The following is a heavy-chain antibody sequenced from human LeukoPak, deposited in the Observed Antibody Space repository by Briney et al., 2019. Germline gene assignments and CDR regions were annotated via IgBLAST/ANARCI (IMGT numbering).Heavy chain of an antibody. V-gene: IGHV1-46*01. CDR3: ARGQYYYDSSGYYSLDY. CDR1: GYTFTNYH. CDR2: INPSGGST. D-gene: IGHD3-22*01. Sequence: ASVKVSCKASGYTFTNYHMHWVRQAPGQGLEWMGIINPSGGSTSYAQKFQGRVTMTRDTSTSTVYMELSSLRSEDTAVYYCARGQYYYDSSGYYSLDYWGQGTLVTVSS. J-gene: IGHJ4*02.